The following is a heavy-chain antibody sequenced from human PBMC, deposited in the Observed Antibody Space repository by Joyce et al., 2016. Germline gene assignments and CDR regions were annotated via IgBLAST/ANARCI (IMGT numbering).Heavy chain of an antibody. J-gene: IGHJ4*02. CDR3: AREGLPHGGFDY. V-gene: IGHV1-2*02. CDR1: GFTFTGFY. Sequence: QVQLVESGTEVKKPGASVKVSCKASGFTFTGFYMHWVPQAPGQGLWRMGGSESGIVGTHYTQNFQGRVTMTRDTSINTAYMEVTRRRSDDTSFYYCAREGLPHGGFDYWGLGTLVTVSS. CDR2: SESGIVGT.